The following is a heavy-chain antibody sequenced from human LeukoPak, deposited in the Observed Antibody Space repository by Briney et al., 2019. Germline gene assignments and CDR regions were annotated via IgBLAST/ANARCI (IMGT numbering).Heavy chain of an antibody. D-gene: IGHD3-10*01. Sequence: SETLSLTCSVSGGFINSYYWGGVRPPAGKGLDGIGRIYTIGTTHYSPSLKSRLTMSIDTAKNQLSLKFTTVTAADTAVYYCGRQGYTASYYFVDYWSQGTLITVSS. CDR2: IYTIGTT. V-gene: IGHV4-4*07. J-gene: IGHJ4*02. CDR3: GRQGYTASYYFVDY. CDR1: GGFINSYY.